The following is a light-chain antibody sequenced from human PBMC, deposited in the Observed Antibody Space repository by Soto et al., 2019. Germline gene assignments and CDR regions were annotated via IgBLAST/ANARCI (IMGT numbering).Light chain of an antibody. CDR1: QSVSSAY. CDR2: GVS. CDR3: QQYGSSPET. V-gene: IGKV3-20*01. Sequence: EIVLTQSPFTLSFSPVERSTLSCIASQSVSSAYLAWYQQKPGQAPRLLIYGVSSRATGIPDRFSGSGSGTDFTLTVSRLEPEDFAVYSCQQYGSSPETFGQGTKVDI. J-gene: IGKJ1*01.